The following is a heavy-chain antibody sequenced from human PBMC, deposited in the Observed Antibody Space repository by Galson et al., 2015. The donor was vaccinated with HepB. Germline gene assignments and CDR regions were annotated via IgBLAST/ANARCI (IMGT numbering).Heavy chain of an antibody. CDR1: GFTVSSNY. CDR3: ARERAGGGFDY. CDR2: IYSGGST. Sequence: SLRLSCAASGFTVSSNYMSWVRQAPGKGLEWVSVIYSGGSTYYADPVKGRFTISRDNYKNTLYLQMNSLRAEDTAVYYCARERAGGGFDYWGQGTLVTVSS. D-gene: IGHD3-10*01. V-gene: IGHV3-53*01. J-gene: IGHJ4*02.